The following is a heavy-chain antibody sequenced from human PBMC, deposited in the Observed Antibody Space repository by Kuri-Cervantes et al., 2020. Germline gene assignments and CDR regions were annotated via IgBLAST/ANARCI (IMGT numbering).Heavy chain of an antibody. V-gene: IGHV4-31*03. D-gene: IGHD3-3*01. CDR2: IYYTGST. Sequence: SETLSLTCPVSGVSITSGGYYWSWIRQHPGKGLEWIGYIYYTGSTSYNPSLESRVTISLDTSKNQFSLGLSSVTAADTAVYYCARANYDIWSGYSDGFDYWGQGTLVTVSS. CDR1: GVSITSGGYY. J-gene: IGHJ4*02. CDR3: ARANYDIWSGYSDGFDY.